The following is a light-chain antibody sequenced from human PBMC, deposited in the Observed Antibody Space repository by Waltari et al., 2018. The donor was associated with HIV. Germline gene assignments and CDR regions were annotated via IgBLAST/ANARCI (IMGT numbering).Light chain of an antibody. CDR2: CAS. CDR1: QSVSSN. CDR3: QQYNNWPGT. V-gene: IGKV3-15*01. J-gene: IGKJ2*01. Sequence: EIMMTQSPATLSVSPGERVTLSCRASQSVSSNLAWYQQKPGQAPRLLIFCASNRATGIPARFSGSGSGTEFTLTISSLQSEDFAVYSCQQYNNWPGTFGPGTKLEIK.